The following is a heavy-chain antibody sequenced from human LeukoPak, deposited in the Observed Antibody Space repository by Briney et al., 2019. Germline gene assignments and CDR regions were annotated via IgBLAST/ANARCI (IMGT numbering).Heavy chain of an antibody. CDR2: ISSSSSYI. CDR3: ARAVGHRRFLEWLLHDPNPYYFDY. Sequence: GGSLRLSCAASGFTFSSYSMNWVRQAPGKGLEWVSSISSSSSYIYYADSVKGRFTISRDNAKNSLYLQMNSLRAEDTAVYYCARAVGHRRFLEWLLHDPNPYYFDYWGQGTLVTVSS. CDR1: GFTFSSYS. D-gene: IGHD3-3*01. V-gene: IGHV3-21*01. J-gene: IGHJ4*02.